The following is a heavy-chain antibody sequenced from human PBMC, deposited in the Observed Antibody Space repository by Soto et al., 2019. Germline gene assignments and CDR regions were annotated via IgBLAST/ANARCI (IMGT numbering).Heavy chain of an antibody. D-gene: IGHD6-13*01. V-gene: IGHV1-69*13. Sequence: SVKVSCKASGGTFSSYAISWVRQAPGQGLEWMGGIIPIFGTANYAQKFQGRVTITADESTSTAYMELSSLRSEDTAVYYCAKGATPYSSSWAKKLDYYYYGMDVWGQGTTVTVSS. J-gene: IGHJ6*02. CDR2: IIPIFGTA. CDR3: AKGATPYSSSWAKKLDYYYYGMDV. CDR1: GGTFSSYA.